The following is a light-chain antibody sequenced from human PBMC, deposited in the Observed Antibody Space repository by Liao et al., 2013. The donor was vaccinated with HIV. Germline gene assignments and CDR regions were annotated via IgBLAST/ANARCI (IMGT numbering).Light chain of an antibody. CDR2: QDM. Sequence: SYELTQPPSVSVSPGETASIICSGDKLGDKYVCWYQQKTGQSPVLIIYQDMKRPSGIPERFSGSTSGTTVTLTISGVQAEDEADYYCQSADSSGTYEVFGGGTKVTVL. V-gene: IGLV3-25*03. J-gene: IGLJ2*01. CDR1: KLGDKY. CDR3: QSADSSGTYEV.